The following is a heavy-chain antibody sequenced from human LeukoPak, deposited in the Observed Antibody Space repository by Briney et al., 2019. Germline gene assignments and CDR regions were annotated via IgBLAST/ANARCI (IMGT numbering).Heavy chain of an antibody. CDR1: GFTFSSYS. D-gene: IGHD6-19*01. CDR2: IPSDGSNK. Sequence: GGSLRLSCAASGFTFSSYSMNWVRQAPGKGLEWVTFIPSDGSNKYYADSVKGRFTIAKDNSKNTLYLQMNSLRTEDTAVYYCAKDPVAGAKGGGADFDYWGQGTLVTVSS. J-gene: IGHJ4*02. V-gene: IGHV3-30*02. CDR3: AKDPVAGAKGGGADFDY.